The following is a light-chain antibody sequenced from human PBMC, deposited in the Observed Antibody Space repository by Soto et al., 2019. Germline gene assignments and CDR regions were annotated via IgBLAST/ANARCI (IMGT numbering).Light chain of an antibody. CDR1: RSISRN. J-gene: IGKJ4*01. V-gene: IGKV3-15*01. Sequence: EMVLTQSPAPMSGSPGERVTLSCRASRSISRNLAWYQQKAGQAPRLLIYGASTRATGIPDRFSGRGSGTEFTLTINGLQSEDFATYYCQPHNNWPVVTFGGGTKVDIK. CDR3: QPHNNWPVVT. CDR2: GAS.